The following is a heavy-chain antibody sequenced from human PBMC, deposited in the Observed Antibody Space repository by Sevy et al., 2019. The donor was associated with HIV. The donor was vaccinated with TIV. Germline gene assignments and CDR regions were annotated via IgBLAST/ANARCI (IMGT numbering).Heavy chain of an antibody. CDR1: GFTFSSSA. CDR2: ISGTGSGT. CDR3: AKDRYSAHDLWRDLGY. D-gene: IGHD5-12*01. Sequence: GGSLRLSCPASGFTFSSSAMTWVRQAPGKGLEWVSSISGTGSGTYYADSVKGRFTISRDNSKNTLYLQMNSLRVEDTAVYYCAKDRYSAHDLWRDLGYWGQGTVVTVSS. V-gene: IGHV3-23*01. J-gene: IGHJ4*02.